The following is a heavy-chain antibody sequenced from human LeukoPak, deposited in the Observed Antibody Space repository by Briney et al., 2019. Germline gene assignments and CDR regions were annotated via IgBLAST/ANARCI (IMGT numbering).Heavy chain of an antibody. J-gene: IGHJ4*02. CDR3: ARHPFATPFDY. CDR1: GGSISDNY. V-gene: IGHV4-59*08. Sequence: SETLTLTCTVSGGSISDNYWSWIRQPPGKGLEWIGYAYYSGHTNYNSSLKSRVTMSLDTSKSQFSLRLSSVTAADTAVYFCARHPFATPFDYWGPGTLVTVSS. CDR2: AYYSGHT. D-gene: IGHD2-15*01.